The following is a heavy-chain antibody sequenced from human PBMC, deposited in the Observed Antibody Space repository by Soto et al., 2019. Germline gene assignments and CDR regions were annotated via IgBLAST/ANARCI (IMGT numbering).Heavy chain of an antibody. V-gene: IGHV3-23*01. Sequence: PGGSLRLSCAASGFTLRNYAMNWVRQAPGEGLEWVSTIGVGGSTYYPDSVKGRFTISRDTSKNTMYLQMNSLRAEDTAVYYCAKEGYCSGGGCSPIDYWGHGTLVTVSS. CDR1: GFTLRNYA. J-gene: IGHJ4*01. D-gene: IGHD2-15*01. CDR2: IGVGGST. CDR3: AKEGYCSGGGCSPIDY.